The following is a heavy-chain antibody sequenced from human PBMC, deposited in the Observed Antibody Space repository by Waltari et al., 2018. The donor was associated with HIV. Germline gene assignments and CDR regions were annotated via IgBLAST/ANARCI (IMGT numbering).Heavy chain of an antibody. V-gene: IGHV1-24*01. CDR2: FDPKNGNP. CDR3: VALYDESPLYSGF. D-gene: IGHD3-16*01. Sequence: QVQLIQSTSEVKRPGASVTVSCKVSGYPLSDLSMQCVRQGREHRLEWMGGFDPKNGNPVFSQRFWGRVSLAEDKLNDTAHLELNRLISDDTAVYYCVALYDESPLYSGFWGQGTLVTVS. J-gene: IGHJ4*02. CDR1: GYPLSDLS.